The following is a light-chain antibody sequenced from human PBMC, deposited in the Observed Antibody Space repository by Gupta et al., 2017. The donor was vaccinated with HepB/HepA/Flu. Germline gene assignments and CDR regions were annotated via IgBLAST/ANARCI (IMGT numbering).Light chain of an antibody. Sequence: QSALTQPASVSGSPGQSLTISCTGTSSDVGSHNSVSWYQQHPGKAPKFLIYDVSNRPSGVSYRFSGSKSGNTASLTGSGLQAEDEAYYYCCSYADSYTYVFGTGTKVTVL. CDR1: SSDVGSHNS. CDR3: CSYADSYTYV. V-gene: IGLV2-14*03. CDR2: DVS. J-gene: IGLJ1*01.